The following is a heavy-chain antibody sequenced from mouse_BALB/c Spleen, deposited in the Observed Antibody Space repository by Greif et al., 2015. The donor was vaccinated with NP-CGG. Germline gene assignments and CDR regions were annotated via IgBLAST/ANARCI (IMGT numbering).Heavy chain of an antibody. CDR1: GYTFTSYW. CDR3: ARKDSYYYGYAMDY. Sequence: VQLQESGAELVKPGASVKLSCKASGYTFTSYWMHWVKQRPGQGLEWIGEINPSNGRTNYNEKFKSKATLTVDKSSSTPYMQLSSLTSEDSAVYYCARKDSYYYGYAMDYWGQGTSVTVSS. D-gene: IGHD1-1*01. V-gene: IGHV1S81*02. J-gene: IGHJ4*01. CDR2: INPSNGRT.